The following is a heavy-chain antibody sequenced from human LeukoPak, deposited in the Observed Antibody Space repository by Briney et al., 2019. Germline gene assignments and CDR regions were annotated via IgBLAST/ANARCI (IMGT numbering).Heavy chain of an antibody. V-gene: IGHV4-61*02. J-gene: IGHJ6*03. D-gene: IGHD1-26*01. Sequence: SSETLSLTCTVPGGSISSGSYYWSWIRQPAGKGLEWIGRIYTSGSTNYNPSLKSRVTISVDTSKNQFSLKLSSVTAADTAVYYCARVGTFVSELLLRFPYYYYYYYMDVWGKGTTVTVSS. CDR2: IYTSGST. CDR3: ARVGTFVSELLLRFPYYYYYYYMDV. CDR1: GGSISSGSYY.